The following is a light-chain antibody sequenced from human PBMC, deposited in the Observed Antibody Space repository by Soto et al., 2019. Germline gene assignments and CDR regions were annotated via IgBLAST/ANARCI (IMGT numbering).Light chain of an antibody. CDR1: QSIANY. V-gene: IGKV1-39*01. CDR2: VAS. J-gene: IGKJ4*01. CDR3: QQSYSSPLT. Sequence: DIQMTQSPSSLSAFVGDRVTITCRASQSIANYLNWYQQKPGKAPEVLIYVASNLKSGVPSRFSGSGSETEFTLTISSLQPEDSATYYCQQSYSSPLTFGGGTKVEVK.